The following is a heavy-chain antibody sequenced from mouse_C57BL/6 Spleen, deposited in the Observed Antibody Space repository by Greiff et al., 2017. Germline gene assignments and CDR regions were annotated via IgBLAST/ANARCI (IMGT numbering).Heavy chain of an antibody. CDR3: ASNWSLDY. Sequence: VQLQQSGPELVKPGASVKISCKASGYSFTGYYMNWVKQSPEKSLEWIGEINPSTGGTTYNQKVKAKATLTVDKSSSTAYMQLKSLTAEDSAVYYCASNWSLDYWGQGTTLTVSS. J-gene: IGHJ2*01. CDR1: GYSFTGYY. CDR2: INPSTGGT. V-gene: IGHV1-42*01. D-gene: IGHD4-1*02.